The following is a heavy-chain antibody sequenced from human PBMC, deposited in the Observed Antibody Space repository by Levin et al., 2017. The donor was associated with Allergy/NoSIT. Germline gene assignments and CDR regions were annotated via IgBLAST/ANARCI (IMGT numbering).Heavy chain of an antibody. Sequence: SQTLSLTCTVSGGSISSYYWSWIRQPPGKGLEWIGYIYYSGSTNYNPSLKSRVTISVDTSKNQFSLKLSSVTAADTAVYYCASRWGDYTTDNDAFDIWGQGTMVTVSS. V-gene: IGHV4-59*08. D-gene: IGHD4-17*01. CDR2: IYYSGST. CDR3: ASRWGDYTTDNDAFDI. J-gene: IGHJ3*02. CDR1: GGSISSYY.